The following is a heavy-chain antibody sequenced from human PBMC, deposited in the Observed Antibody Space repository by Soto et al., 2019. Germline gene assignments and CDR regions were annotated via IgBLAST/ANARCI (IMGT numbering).Heavy chain of an antibody. D-gene: IGHD1-26*01. CDR2: IIPTFGSP. CDR3: AREKFSHYFDT. Sequence: QVHLVQSGAEVKKSGSSVKVSCKTSVGSFNSYGLSWVRQAPEQGPDSMGQIIPTFGSPTYAQKFQGRVTLTADESTNTAYMELSSLTSEDTAIYYCAREKFSHYFDTWGQGTQVTVSS. CDR1: VGSFNSYG. J-gene: IGHJ5*02. V-gene: IGHV1-69*01.